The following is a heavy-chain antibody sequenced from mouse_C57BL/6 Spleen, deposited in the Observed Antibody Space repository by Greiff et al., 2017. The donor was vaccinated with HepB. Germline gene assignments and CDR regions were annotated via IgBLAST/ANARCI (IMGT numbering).Heavy chain of an antibody. CDR1: GYTFTDYY. CDR2: INPNNGGT. J-gene: IGHJ4*01. Sequence: VQLQQSGPELVKPGASVKISCKASGYTFTDYYMNWVKQSHGKSLEWIGDINPNNGGTSYKQKFKGKATLTVDKSSSTAYMELSSLTSEDSAVYYGASGDITAVVDPYYYAMDYWGQGTSVTVSS. D-gene: IGHD1-1*01. CDR3: ASGDITAVVDPYYYAMDY. V-gene: IGHV1-26*01.